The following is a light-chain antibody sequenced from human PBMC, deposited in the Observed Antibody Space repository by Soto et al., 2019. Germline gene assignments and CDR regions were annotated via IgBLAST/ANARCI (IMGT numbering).Light chain of an antibody. CDR1: TSNIGRNS. J-gene: IGLJ3*02. CDR3: CSYAGSSTWV. CDR2: GDV. Sequence: QAVLTQPPSASGTPGQRFTISCSGSTSNIGRNSVYWYQQLPGTAPKLVMYGDVQRPSGVPDRFSGSKSGNTASLNISGLQADDESDYYCCSYAGSSTWVFGGGTKVTVL. V-gene: IGLV1-44*01.